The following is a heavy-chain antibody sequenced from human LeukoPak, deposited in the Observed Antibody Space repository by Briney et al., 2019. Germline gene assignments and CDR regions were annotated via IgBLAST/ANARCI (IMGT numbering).Heavy chain of an antibody. CDR3: AGHTELDY. D-gene: IGHD1-26*01. Sequence: SGGSLRLSCAASEFTVSNNYMSWVRQAPGKGLEWVSVLYSGGRAYYTDSVNGRFTISRDNSKNTLYLQMNSLRAEDTAISYCAGHTELDYWGQGTLVTVSS. J-gene: IGHJ4*02. CDR1: EFTVSNNY. V-gene: IGHV3-66*04. CDR2: LYSGGRA.